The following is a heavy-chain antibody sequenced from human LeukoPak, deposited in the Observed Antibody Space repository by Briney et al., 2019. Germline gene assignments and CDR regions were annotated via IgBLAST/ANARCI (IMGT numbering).Heavy chain of an antibody. CDR3: ARRGGSSSRRSPIDY. CDR1: GFTFSDYW. CDR2: IKQDGSQR. J-gene: IGHJ4*02. Sequence: RPGGSLRLSCTASGFTFSDYWMTWVRQAPGKWPEWVANIKQDGSQRYYVDSVRGRFTISRDNAKNSLFLQMNGLRAEDTAVYYCARRGGSSSRRSPIDYWGQGTLVTVSS. V-gene: IGHV3-7*01. D-gene: IGHD6-6*01.